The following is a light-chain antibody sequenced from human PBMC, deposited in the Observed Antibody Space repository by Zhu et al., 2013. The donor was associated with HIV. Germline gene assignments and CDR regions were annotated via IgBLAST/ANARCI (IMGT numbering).Light chain of an antibody. V-gene: IGKV1-33*01. Sequence: DIQMTQSPSTLPASVGDRVTITCRASQDISNYLNWYQQKPGKAPKLLIYDASNLETGVPSRFSGSGSGTDFTFTISSLQPEDIATYYCQQYDNLPRTFGQGTKLEIK. CDR3: QQYDNLPRT. J-gene: IGKJ2*02. CDR1: QDISNY. CDR2: DAS.